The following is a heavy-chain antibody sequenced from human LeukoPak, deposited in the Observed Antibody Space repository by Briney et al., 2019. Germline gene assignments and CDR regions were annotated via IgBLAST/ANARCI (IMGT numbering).Heavy chain of an antibody. CDR2: TYYRSKWYN. CDR3: ARGGFVAGVQGDFDY. D-gene: IGHD6-19*01. Sequence: SQTLSLTCAISGDSVSSNSAAWNWLRQSPSRGLEWLGRTYYRSKWYNDYAVSVKSRITINPDTSKNQFSLQLNSVTPEDTAVYYCARGGFVAGVQGDFDYWGQGTLVTVSS. CDR1: GDSVSSNSAA. J-gene: IGHJ4*02. V-gene: IGHV6-1*01.